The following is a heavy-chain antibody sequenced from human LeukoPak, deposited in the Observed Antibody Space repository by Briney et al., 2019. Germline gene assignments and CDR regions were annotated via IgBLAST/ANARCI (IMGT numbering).Heavy chain of an antibody. CDR3: ARDSGTTGEVKFDP. D-gene: IGHD3-10*01. CDR2: INHSGST. CDR1: GGSFSGYY. V-gene: IGHV4-34*01. Sequence: SETLSLTCAVYGGSFSGYYWSWIRQPPGKGLEWIGEINHSGSTNYNPSLKSRVTISVDTSMNQFSLKLSSVTAADTAVYYCARDSGTTGEVKFDPWGQGTLVTVSS. J-gene: IGHJ5*02.